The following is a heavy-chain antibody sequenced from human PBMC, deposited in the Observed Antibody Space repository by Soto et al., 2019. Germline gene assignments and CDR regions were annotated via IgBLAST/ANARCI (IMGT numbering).Heavy chain of an antibody. V-gene: IGHV1-8*01. CDR2: MNPDSGNT. Sequence: ASVKVSCKASGYTFTSYDINWVRQAPGRGLEWMGWMNPDSGNTGYAQKFQGRVTMTGNISIKTAFLELTSLTSDDTAVYYCAKNPGSYYDSTGYHFDYWGQGNLVTVSS. CDR3: AKNPGSYYDSTGYHFDY. D-gene: IGHD3-22*01. CDR1: GYTFTSYD. J-gene: IGHJ4*02.